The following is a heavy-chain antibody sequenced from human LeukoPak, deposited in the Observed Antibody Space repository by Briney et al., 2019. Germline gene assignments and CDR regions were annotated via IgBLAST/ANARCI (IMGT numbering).Heavy chain of an antibody. CDR1: GFTFSSYG. D-gene: IGHD6-13*01. CDR3: AKGAAADFYYYYYGMDV. Sequence: PGWSLRLSCAASGFTFSSYGMHWVRQAPGKGLEGVAVISYDGSNKYYADSVKGRFTISRDNSKNTLYLQMNSLRAEDTAVYYCAKGAAADFYYYYYGMDVWGKGTTVTVSS. V-gene: IGHV3-30*18. CDR2: ISYDGSNK. J-gene: IGHJ6*04.